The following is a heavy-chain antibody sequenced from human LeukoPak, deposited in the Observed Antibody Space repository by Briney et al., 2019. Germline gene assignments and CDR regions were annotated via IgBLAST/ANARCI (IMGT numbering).Heavy chain of an antibody. CDR1: GGTFSSYA. CDR3: ASRSGCSSTSCSFSASGY. V-gene: IGHV1-69*05. J-gene: IGHJ4*02. Sequence: SVKVSCKASGGTFSSYAISWVRQAPGQGLEWMGGIIPIFGTANYAQKFQGRVTITTDESTSTAYMELSSLRSEDTAVYYCASRSGCSSTSCSFSASGYWGQGTLVTVSS. D-gene: IGHD2-2*01. CDR2: IIPIFGTA.